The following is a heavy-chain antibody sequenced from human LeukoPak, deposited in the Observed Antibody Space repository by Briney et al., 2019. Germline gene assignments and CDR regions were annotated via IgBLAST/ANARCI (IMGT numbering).Heavy chain of an antibody. D-gene: IGHD3-22*01. CDR1: GFTFSNYA. J-gene: IGHJ4*02. CDR2: ISGSGGST. V-gene: IGHV3-23*01. Sequence: GGSLRLSCATSGFTFSNYAMNWVRQAPGKGLEWVSAISGSGGSTYYADSVKGRFTISRDNSKNTLYLQMNSLRAEDTAVYYCAKVDSPIITMIVVVTPSFDYWGQGTLVTVSS. CDR3: AKVDSPIITMIVVVTPSFDY.